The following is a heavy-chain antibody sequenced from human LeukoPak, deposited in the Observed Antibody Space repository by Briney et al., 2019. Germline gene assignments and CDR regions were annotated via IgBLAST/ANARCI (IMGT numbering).Heavy chain of an antibody. CDR3: TLSGYSYGLYFDY. D-gene: IGHD5-18*01. Sequence: SVKVSCKASGYTFTGYYMHWVRQAPGQGLEWMGGIIPIFGTANYAQKFQGRVTITADESTSTAYMELSSLRSEDTAVYYCTLSGYSYGLYFDYWGQGTLVTVSS. V-gene: IGHV1-69*13. J-gene: IGHJ4*02. CDR1: GYTFTGYY. CDR2: IIPIFGTA.